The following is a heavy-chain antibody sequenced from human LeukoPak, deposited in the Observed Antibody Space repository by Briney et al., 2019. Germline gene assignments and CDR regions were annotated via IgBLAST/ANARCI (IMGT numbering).Heavy chain of an antibody. Sequence: GGSLRLSCAASGFTFSCYAMSWVRQAPGKGLEWVSGISGSGGSTYYADSVKGRFTISRDNAKNSLYLQMNSLRAEDTAVYYCARDSGSGWYNYWGQGTLVTVSS. CDR1: GFTFSCYA. V-gene: IGHV3-23*01. CDR2: ISGSGGST. J-gene: IGHJ4*02. D-gene: IGHD6-19*01. CDR3: ARDSGSGWYNY.